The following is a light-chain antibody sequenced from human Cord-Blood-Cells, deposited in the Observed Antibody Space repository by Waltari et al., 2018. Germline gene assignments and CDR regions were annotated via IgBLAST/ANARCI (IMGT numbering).Light chain of an antibody. Sequence: QSALTQPASVSGSPGQSITISCTGTRSDVGSYNLVSWSQQHPGKAPKLMIYEGSNRPSGVSNRFSGSKSGNPASLTISGLKAEDEADYYCCSYAGSSTWVFGGGTKLTVL. CDR3: CSYAGSSTWV. CDR2: EGS. V-gene: IGLV2-23*01. CDR1: RSDVGSYNL. J-gene: IGLJ3*02.